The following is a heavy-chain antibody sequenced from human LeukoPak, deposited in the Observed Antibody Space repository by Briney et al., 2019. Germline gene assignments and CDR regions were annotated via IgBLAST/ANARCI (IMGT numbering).Heavy chain of an antibody. D-gene: IGHD6-6*01. V-gene: IGHV1-69*05. CDR3: AREGSSSSSYYYYYMDV. J-gene: IGHJ6*03. Sequence: SVKVSCKASGGTFSSYAISWVRQAPGQGLEWMGGIIPIFGTASYAQKFQGRVTMTRDTSTSTVYMELSSLRSEDTAVYYCAREGSSSSSYYYYYMDVWGKGTTVTVSS. CDR2: IIPIFGTA. CDR1: GGTFSSYA.